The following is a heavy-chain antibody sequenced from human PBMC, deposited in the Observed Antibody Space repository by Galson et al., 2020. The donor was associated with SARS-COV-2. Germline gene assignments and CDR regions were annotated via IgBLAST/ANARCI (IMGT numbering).Heavy chain of an antibody. CDR2: ISWDGGST. Sequence: GGSLRLSCAASGFTFDDYAMHWVRQAPGKGLEWVSLISWDGGSTYYADSVKGRFTISRDNSKNSLYLQMNSLRAEDTALYYCAKDCDPYDILTGYCHWGQGTLVTVSS. D-gene: IGHD3-9*01. J-gene: IGHJ4*02. CDR3: AKDCDPYDILTGYCH. V-gene: IGHV3-43D*03. CDR1: GFTFDDYA.